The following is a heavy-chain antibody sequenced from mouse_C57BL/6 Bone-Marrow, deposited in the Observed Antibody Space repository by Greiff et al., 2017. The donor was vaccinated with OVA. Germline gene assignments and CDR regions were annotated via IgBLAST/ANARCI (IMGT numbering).Heavy chain of an antibody. Sequence: VQLQQSGPELVKPGASVKISCKASGYTFTDYYMNWVKQSHGKSLEWIGDINPNNGGTSYNQKFKGKATLTVDKSSSTAYMELRSLTSEDSAVYYCARADYYGSSYDWYFDVWGTGTTVTVSS. D-gene: IGHD1-1*01. CDR2: INPNNGGT. CDR1: GYTFTDYY. V-gene: IGHV1-26*01. CDR3: ARADYYGSSYDWYFDV. J-gene: IGHJ1*03.